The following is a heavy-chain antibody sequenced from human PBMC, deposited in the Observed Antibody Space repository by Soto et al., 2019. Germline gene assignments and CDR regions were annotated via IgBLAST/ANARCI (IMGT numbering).Heavy chain of an antibody. CDR1: GYNFAGYW. V-gene: IGHV5-51*01. CDR3: ARGGVSTRTFDY. J-gene: IGHJ4*02. CDR2: IYPSDSDT. Sequence: GESLKISCKGSGYNFAGYWIAWVRQMPGKGLELMGIIYPSDSDTRYRPSFQGQVTISADKSISSAYLQWSSLRASDTAMYYCARGGVSTRTFDYWGQRTPVTVAS. D-gene: IGHD3-3*01.